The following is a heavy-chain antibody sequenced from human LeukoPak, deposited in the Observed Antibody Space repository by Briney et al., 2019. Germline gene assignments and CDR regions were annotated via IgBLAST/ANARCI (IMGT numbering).Heavy chain of an antibody. CDR2: INPNSGGT. J-gene: IGHJ5*02. CDR1: GYTFTGYY. V-gene: IGHV1-2*02. Sequence: ASVKVSCKASGYTFTGYYMHWVRQAPGQGLEWMGWINPNSGGTNYAQKFQGRVTMTRDTSISTAYMELSRLRSDDTAVYYCAREGVVVPAAGWFDPWGQGTLVTVTS. D-gene: IGHD2-2*01. CDR3: AREGVVVPAAGWFDP.